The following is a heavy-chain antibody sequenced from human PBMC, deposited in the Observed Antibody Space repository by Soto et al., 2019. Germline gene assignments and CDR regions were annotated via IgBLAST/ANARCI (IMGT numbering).Heavy chain of an antibody. CDR2: ISSTTNYI. Sequence: GSLRLSCSASGXIFTRYSMNWVRQAPGKGLEWVSSISSTTNYIYYGDSMKGRFTISRDNAKNSLYLEMNSLRAEDTAVYYCARESEDLTSNFDYWGQGTLVTVSS. CDR1: GXIFTRYS. V-gene: IGHV3-21*06. J-gene: IGHJ4*02. CDR3: ARESEDLTSNFDY.